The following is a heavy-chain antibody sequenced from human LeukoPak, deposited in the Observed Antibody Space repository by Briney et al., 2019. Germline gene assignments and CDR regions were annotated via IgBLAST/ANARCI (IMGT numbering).Heavy chain of an antibody. V-gene: IGHV3-21*01. J-gene: IGHJ4*02. CDR2: ISSSSSYI. CDR3: ARAPPSPGYCSSTSCYDAFDY. Sequence: GGSLRLSCAASGFTFSSYSMNWVRQAPGKGLEWVSSISSSSSYIYYADSVKGRFTISRDNAKNSLYLQMNSLRAEDTAVYYRARAPPSPGYCSSTSCYDAFDYWGQGTLVTVSS. D-gene: IGHD2-2*01. CDR1: GFTFSSYS.